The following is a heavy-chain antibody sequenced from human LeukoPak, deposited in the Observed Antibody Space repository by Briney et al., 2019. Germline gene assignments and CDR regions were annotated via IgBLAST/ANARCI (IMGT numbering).Heavy chain of an antibody. Sequence: SETLSLTCTVSGGPIDRHYWSWIRQPPGKGLEWIGYVFYPGSTNYNPSLKSRVTMSLDTSRDQFSLRLTPVTAADTAIYYCASRPAGSTWYGVFDYWSQGTLVTVSS. CDR3: ASRPAGSTWYGVFDY. CDR2: VFYPGST. D-gene: IGHD6-13*01. J-gene: IGHJ4*02. V-gene: IGHV4-59*11. CDR1: GGPIDRHY.